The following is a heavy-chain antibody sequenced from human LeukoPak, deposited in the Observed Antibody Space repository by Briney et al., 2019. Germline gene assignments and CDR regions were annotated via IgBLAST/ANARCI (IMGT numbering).Heavy chain of an antibody. J-gene: IGHJ3*02. CDR2: ISGSGALT. D-gene: IGHD1-26*01. V-gene: IGHV3-23*01. Sequence: PGGSLRLSCAASGFTFTNYALNWVRQAPGRGLEWVVVISGSGALTYYADSVKGRFTISRDNSKNTLYLQMNSLTAEDTAVYYCAKALRGTMAVFDIWGQRTMVSVSS. CDR1: GFTFTNYA. CDR3: AKALRGTMAVFDI.